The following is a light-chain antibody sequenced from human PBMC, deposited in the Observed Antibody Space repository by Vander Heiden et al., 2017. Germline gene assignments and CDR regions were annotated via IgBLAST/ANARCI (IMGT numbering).Light chain of an antibody. V-gene: IGKV4-1*01. J-gene: IGKJ5*01. CDR3: QQYYTTLT. Sequence: DIVMTQSPDSLAVSLGERATINCKSSQSVLYSSNNKNYIAWYRQKPGQPPELLIYWASTRESGVPDRFSGSGSGTDFTLTISSLQAEDVAVYYCQQYYTTLTFGQGTRLEIK. CDR1: QSVLYSSNNKNY. CDR2: WAS.